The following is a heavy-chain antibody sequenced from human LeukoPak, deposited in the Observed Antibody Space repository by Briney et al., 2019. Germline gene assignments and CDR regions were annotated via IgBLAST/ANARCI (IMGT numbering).Heavy chain of an antibody. CDR1: GGSFSGYY. J-gene: IGHJ6*02. CDR3: ARDGLVVVAATYYYYGMDV. D-gene: IGHD2-15*01. CDR2: INHSGST. V-gene: IGHV4-34*01. Sequence: SETLSLTCAVYGGSFSGYYWSWIRQPPGKGLEWIGEINHSGSTNYNPSLKSRVTISVDTSKNQFSLKLSSVTAADTAVYYCARDGLVVVAATYYYYGMDVWGQGTTVTVSS.